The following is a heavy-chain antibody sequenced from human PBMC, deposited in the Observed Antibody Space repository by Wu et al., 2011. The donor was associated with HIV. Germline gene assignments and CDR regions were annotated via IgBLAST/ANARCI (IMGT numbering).Heavy chain of an antibody. V-gene: IGHV1-18*01. Sequence: QVQLVQSGAEVKEPGASVKVSCKASGYTFTSYYFTWVRQAPGQGLEWMGWISAYNGKTSYAQKLQGRVTMTTDTSTSTAYMELRSLTSDDTAVYYCARGGGLNSWHTKNDYWGQEPVVTVSS. D-gene: IGHD6-13*01. CDR1: GYTFTSYY. J-gene: IGHJ4*02. CDR3: ARGGGLNSWHTKNDY. CDR2: ISAYNGKT.